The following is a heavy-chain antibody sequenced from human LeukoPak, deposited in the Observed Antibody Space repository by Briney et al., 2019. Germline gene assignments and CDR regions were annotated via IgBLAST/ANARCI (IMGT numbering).Heavy chain of an antibody. J-gene: IGHJ4*02. D-gene: IGHD6-13*01. CDR1: GGSISSYY. Sequence: SETLSLTCSVSGGSISSYYWSWIRQPPGKGLEWIGYIYYSGSTNYNPSLKSRVTISVDTSKNQFSLKLSSVTAADTAVYYCARGPYGSSSFDYWGQGTLVTASS. V-gene: IGHV4-59*01. CDR2: IYYSGST. CDR3: ARGPYGSSSFDY.